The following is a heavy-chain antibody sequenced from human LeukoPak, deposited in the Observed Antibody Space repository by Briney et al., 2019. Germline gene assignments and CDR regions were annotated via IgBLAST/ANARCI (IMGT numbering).Heavy chain of an antibody. D-gene: IGHD1-1*01. V-gene: IGHV3-21*01. J-gene: IGHJ3*02. Sequence: GGSLRLSCVGSAFTFSSHTINWVRQAPGRGLEWVSCIGFSTTYIHYADSVKGRFTVTRDNAKGSVSLQMNSLRAEDTAVYYCARDINSVAFDMWGQGTVVTVSS. CDR2: IGFSTTYI. CDR3: ARDINSVAFDM. CDR1: AFTFSSHT.